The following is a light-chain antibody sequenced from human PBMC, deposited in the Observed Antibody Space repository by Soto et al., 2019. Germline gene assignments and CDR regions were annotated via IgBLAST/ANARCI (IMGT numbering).Light chain of an antibody. CDR1: SSDVGGYNY. CDR2: EVS. Sequence: QSALTQRASVSGSPGQSITISCTGTSSDVGGYNYVSWYQQLPDKAPKLMIFEVSNRPSGVSIRFSGSKSGNTASLTISGLQAEDEADYYCSSYTTSSTRVFGSGTKVTVL. CDR3: SSYTTSSTRV. J-gene: IGLJ1*01. V-gene: IGLV2-14*01.